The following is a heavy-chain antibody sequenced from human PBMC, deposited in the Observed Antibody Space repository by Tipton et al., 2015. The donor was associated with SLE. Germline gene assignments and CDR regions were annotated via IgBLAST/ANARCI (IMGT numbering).Heavy chain of an antibody. V-gene: IGHV4-59*11. CDR2: IFYSGST. D-gene: IGHD3-16*01. CDR1: GGSISSHH. Sequence: TLSLTCTVSGGSISSHHWSWIRQPPGKGLEWIGYIFYSGSTNYTPSLKSRVTISVDTSKNQFSLKLSSVTAADTAVYYCARAQGGGSTYMDVWGKGTTVTVSS. CDR3: ARAQGGGSTYMDV. J-gene: IGHJ6*03.